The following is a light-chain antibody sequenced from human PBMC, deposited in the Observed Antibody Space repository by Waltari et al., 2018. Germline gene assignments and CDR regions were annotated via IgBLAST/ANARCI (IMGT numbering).Light chain of an antibody. V-gene: IGLV1-40*01. CDR2: GNT. Sequence: QSVLTQPPSVSGAPGQRVTISCSGSSSNIGAGNRLNWYQQLPGTAPKLLIYGNTNRPSGVPDRFSGSKSGTSASLAITGLQADDEADYYCQSYDNSLSGYVFGTGTKVTVL. CDR1: SSNIGAGNR. J-gene: IGLJ1*01. CDR3: QSYDNSLSGYV.